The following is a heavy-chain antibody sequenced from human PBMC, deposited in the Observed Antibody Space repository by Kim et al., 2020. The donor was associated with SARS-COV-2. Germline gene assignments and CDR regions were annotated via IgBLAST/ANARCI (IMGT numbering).Heavy chain of an antibody. V-gene: IGHV3-49*03. D-gene: IGHD3-10*01. CDR2: IRSKAYGGTT. CDR3: TRDLYYYGSGSYYY. J-gene: IGHJ4*02. CDR1: GFTFGDYA. Sequence: GGSLRLSCTASGFTFGDYAMSWFRQAPGKGLEWVGFIRSKAYGGTTEYAASVKGRFTITRDDSKSIAYLQMNSLKTEDTAVYYCTRDLYYYGSGSYYYWGQGTLVTVSS.